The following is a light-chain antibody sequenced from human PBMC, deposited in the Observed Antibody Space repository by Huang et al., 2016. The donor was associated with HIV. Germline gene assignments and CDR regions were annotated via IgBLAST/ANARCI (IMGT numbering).Light chain of an antibody. J-gene: IGKJ1*01. CDR1: QSLTSNGNSF. Sequence: DILMTQSPDSLAVSLGETATINCKSSQSLTSNGNSFLAWFQQKPGQPPKLLIHWAFIRESGVPDRFSGSGSGTHFTLSISSLQAEDVAVYYCQQYLSDPPWTFGQGTRVEI. CDR3: QQYLSDPPWT. CDR2: WAF. V-gene: IGKV4-1*01.